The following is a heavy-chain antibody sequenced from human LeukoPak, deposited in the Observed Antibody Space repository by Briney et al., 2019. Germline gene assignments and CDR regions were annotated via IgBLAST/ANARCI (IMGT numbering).Heavy chain of an antibody. Sequence: ASVKVSFKASGYSFTIYGISWVRQAPGQGVEWMGWISAYNGNTNYAQKLQGRGTITTDRDTRTDYMELRRQRYGDTDVYYCARGSSVIGDIVVVVAATDDIFSYGGQGTLVTVSP. V-gene: IGHV1-18*01. D-gene: IGHD2-15*01. J-gene: IGHJ4*02. CDR3: ARGSSVIGDIVVVVAATDDIFSY. CDR2: ISAYNGNT. CDR1: GYSFTIYG.